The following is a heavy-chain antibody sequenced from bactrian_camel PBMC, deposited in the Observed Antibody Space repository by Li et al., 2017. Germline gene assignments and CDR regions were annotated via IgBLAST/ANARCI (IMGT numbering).Heavy chain of an antibody. Sequence: VQLVESGGGLVQPGGSLTLSCAASGFTFSRYAMRWVRQAPGKGLEWVSAINSGGGSTFYAGSVKGRFTISRDNAKNTVYLQLNSLKTEDMAMYYCASANYGDSSMNYWGQGTQVTVS. CDR3: ASANYGDSSMNY. CDR1: GFTFSRYA. CDR2: INSGGGST. V-gene: IGHV3S40*01. J-gene: IGHJ4*01. D-gene: IGHD6*01.